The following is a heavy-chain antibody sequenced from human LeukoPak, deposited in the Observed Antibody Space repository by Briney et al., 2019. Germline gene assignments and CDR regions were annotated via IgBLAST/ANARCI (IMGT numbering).Heavy chain of an antibody. Sequence: SETLSLTCAVYGGSFSGYYWGWIRQPPGKGLEWIGSIYYSGSTYYNPSLKSRVTISVDTSKNQFSLKLSSVTAADTAVYYCARERKSGSYYSPNDAFDIWGQGTMVTVSS. V-gene: IGHV4-34*01. CDR1: GGSFSGYY. CDR3: ARERKSGSYYSPNDAFDI. D-gene: IGHD1-26*01. CDR2: IYYSGST. J-gene: IGHJ3*02.